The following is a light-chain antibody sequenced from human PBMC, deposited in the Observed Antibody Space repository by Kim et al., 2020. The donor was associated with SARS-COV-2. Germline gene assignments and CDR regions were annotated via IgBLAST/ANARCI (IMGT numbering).Light chain of an antibody. V-gene: IGLV3-19*01. Sequence: SSELTQDPAVSVALGQTVRITCQGDSLRSYYASWYQQKPGQAPVLVIYGKNNRPSGIPDRFSGSSSGNTASLIITGAQAEDEADYYCNSRDSSGNLFGGG. CDR2: GKN. CDR3: NSRDSSGNL. J-gene: IGLJ3*02. CDR1: SLRSYY.